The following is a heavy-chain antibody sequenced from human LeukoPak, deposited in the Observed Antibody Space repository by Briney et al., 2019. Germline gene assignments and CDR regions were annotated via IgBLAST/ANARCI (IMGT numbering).Heavy chain of an antibody. D-gene: IGHD3-10*01. CDR1: GFTFSSYG. CDR2: ISYDGSNK. CDR3: AKDATRYYYGSGTW. V-gene: IGHV3-30*18. Sequence: PGGSLRLSCAASGFTFSSYGMHWVRQAPGKGLEWVAVISYDGSNKYYADSVKGRFTISRDNSKNTLYLQMNSLRAEDTAVYYCAKDATRYYYGSGTWWCQGTLVTVSS. J-gene: IGHJ4*02.